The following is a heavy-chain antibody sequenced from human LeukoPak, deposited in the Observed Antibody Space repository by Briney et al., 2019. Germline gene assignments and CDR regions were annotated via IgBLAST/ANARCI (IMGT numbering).Heavy chain of an antibody. V-gene: IGHV3-53*01. Sequence: GGSLRLSCAASGFTVSRNYMSWVRQAPGKGLKWVSVIYSDDSTYYVDSVKGRFTISRDNSKNTLYLQMNSLSAEDTAVYYCAGEYCSSGSCYPRYWGQGALVTVFS. CDR3: AGEYCSSGSCYPRY. D-gene: IGHD2-15*01. J-gene: IGHJ4*02. CDR1: GFTVSRNY. CDR2: IYSDDST.